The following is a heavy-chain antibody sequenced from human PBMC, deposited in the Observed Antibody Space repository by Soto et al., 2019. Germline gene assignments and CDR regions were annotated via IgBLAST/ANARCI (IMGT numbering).Heavy chain of an antibody. D-gene: IGHD3-22*01. CDR2: ISGSGGST. J-gene: IGHJ4*02. V-gene: IGHV3-23*01. Sequence: PGGSLRLSCAASGFTFSSYGMTWVRQAPGKGLEWVSAISGSGGSTYYADSVKGRFTISRDNSKNTLYLQMNSLRAEDTAVYYCAKQGGYSFDYWGQGTLVTVSS. CDR1: GFTFSSYG. CDR3: AKQGGYSFDY.